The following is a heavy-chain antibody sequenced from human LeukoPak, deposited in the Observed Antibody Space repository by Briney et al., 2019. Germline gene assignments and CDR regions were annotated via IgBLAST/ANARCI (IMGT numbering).Heavy chain of an antibody. CDR2: TYYRHKLYN. V-gene: IGHV6-1*01. CDR3: ASFYMDV. J-gene: IGHJ6*03. Sequence: SQTLSLTCAISGDSVSSNSAAWNWITQSPSRGLEWLGRTYYRHKLYNDYAVSVKSRIIINPDTSKTQFSLQLNSVSPEDTAVYYCASFYMDVWGKGTTVTVSS. CDR1: GDSVSSNSAA.